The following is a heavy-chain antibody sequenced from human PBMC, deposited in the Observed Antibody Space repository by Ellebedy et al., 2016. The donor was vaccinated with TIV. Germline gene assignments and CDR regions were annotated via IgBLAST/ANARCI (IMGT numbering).Heavy chain of an antibody. CDR3: ARRYGRHV. CDR1: GFTFSSYW. CDR2: INSDGSST. V-gene: IGHV3-74*01. J-gene: IGHJ6*02. Sequence: PGGSLRLSCAASGFTFSSYWRPWVRQPPGKGLVWVSRINSDGSSTSYEDSVKGRVTISRDNANNTLYLQMNSLRAEDTAVYYCARRYGRHVWGQGATVTVSS.